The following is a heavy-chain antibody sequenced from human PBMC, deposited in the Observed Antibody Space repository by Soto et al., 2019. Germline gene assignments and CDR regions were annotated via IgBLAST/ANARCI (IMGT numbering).Heavy chain of an antibody. CDR2: IYYSGST. CDR3: ARSISGWSGGLFDY. D-gene: IGHD6-19*01. J-gene: IGHJ4*02. CDR1: GASVSSGSYY. Sequence: ETLSLACPVSGASVSSGSYYWSWIRQPPGKGLEWIGYIYYSGSTNYNPSLKSRVTISVDTSKNQFSLKLSSVTAADTAVYYCARSISGWSGGLFDYWGQGTLVTVYS. V-gene: IGHV4-61*01.